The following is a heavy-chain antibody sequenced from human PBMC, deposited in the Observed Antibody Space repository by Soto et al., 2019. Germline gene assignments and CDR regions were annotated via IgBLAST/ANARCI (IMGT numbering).Heavy chain of an antibody. Sequence: GWAPRLSCAASGFTFNSYAMSWVRQAPGKGLEWVSAISGSGGSTYYADSVKGRFTISRDNSKNTLYLQMNSLRAEDTAVYYCAKATSESSCYYYEISYFDYWGQGSLVTVAS. CDR2: ISGSGGST. J-gene: IGHJ4*02. V-gene: IGHV3-23*01. CDR3: AKATSESSCYYYEISYFDY. CDR1: GFTFNSYA. D-gene: IGHD3-22*01.